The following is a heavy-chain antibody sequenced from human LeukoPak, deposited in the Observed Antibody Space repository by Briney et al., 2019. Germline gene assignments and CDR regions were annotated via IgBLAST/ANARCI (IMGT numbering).Heavy chain of an antibody. D-gene: IGHD2-15*01. Sequence: PGGSLRLACAASGFTVSSNYMSWVRQAPGKGLEWVSVIYSGGSTYYADSVKGRFTISRDNSKNTLYLQMNSLRAEDTAVYYCAIASRGIVVNYWGQGTLVTVSS. V-gene: IGHV3-53*01. J-gene: IGHJ4*02. CDR1: GFTVSSNY. CDR3: AIASRGIVVNY. CDR2: IYSGGST.